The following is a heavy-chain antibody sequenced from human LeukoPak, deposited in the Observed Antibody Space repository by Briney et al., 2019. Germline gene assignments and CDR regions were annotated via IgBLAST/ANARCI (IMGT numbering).Heavy chain of an antibody. J-gene: IGHJ4*02. D-gene: IGHD3-10*01. V-gene: IGHV3-7*01. CDR1: GFSFTTYW. Sequence: GGSLRLSCAASGFSFTTYWMGWVRQAPGKGLEWVANINQDESSQYYVDAVRGRFTISRDNAKNSLNLQMNSLRGEDTAVYFCARLSYDSGTHYTCYEYWGQGTLVTVSS. CDR3: ARLSYDSGTHYTCYEY. CDR2: INQDESSQ.